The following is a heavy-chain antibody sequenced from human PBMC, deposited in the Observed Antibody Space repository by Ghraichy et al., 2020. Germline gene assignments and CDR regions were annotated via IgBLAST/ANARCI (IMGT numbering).Heavy chain of an antibody. V-gene: IGHV3-21*01. Sequence: LSLTCAASGFTFSNYSMNWVRQAPGKGLEWVSSISSSIIYIYYADSVKGRFTISRDNAKNSLYLQMNSLRAEDTAVYYCSRDHLAYSSSWYDYWGQGTLVTVSS. CDR2: ISSSIIYI. CDR3: SRDHLAYSSSWYDY. J-gene: IGHJ4*02. CDR1: GFTFSNYS. D-gene: IGHD6-13*01.